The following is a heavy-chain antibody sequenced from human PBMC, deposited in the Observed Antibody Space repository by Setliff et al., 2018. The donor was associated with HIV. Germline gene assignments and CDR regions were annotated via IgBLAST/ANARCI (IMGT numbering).Heavy chain of an antibody. Sequence: SETLSLTCKVSGAPISSYYWNWIRQPPGKGLEWIGYIHHSGGTQYNPSLMSRLTMSVDSSKNQFSLSLSSVTAADTAVYYCARQVLVLVPASIDWRLPPSPIDYWGQGALVTVSS. V-gene: IGHV4-59*01. CDR1: GAPISSYY. CDR2: IHHSGGT. J-gene: IGHJ4*02. D-gene: IGHD2-2*01. CDR3: ARQVLVLVPASIDWRLPPSPIDY.